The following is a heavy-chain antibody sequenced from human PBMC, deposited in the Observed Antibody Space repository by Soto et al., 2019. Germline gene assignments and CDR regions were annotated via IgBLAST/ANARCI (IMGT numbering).Heavy chain of an antibody. CDR1: GDPISNSRFY. CDR3: ARTPYGSSWSVGNWFDP. J-gene: IGHJ5*02. V-gene: IGHV4-39*01. CDR2: IYHTGNA. Sequence: ASETLSLTCSVSGDPISNSRFYWAWIRQPPGEGLEWIGSIYHTGNAYYNPSLKSRVTISVDTSKNQFSLKLTSVTAADAALYYCARTPYGSSWSVGNWFDPWGQGTLVTVPQ. D-gene: IGHD6-13*01.